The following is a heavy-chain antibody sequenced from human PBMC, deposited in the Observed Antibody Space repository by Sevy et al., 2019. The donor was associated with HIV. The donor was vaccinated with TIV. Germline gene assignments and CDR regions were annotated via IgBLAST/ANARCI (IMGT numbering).Heavy chain of an antibody. CDR1: GGSMTSYY. CDR2: IYYSGST. CDR3: ARSVGTGNYFDY. J-gene: IGHJ4*02. Sequence: SETLSLTCTVSGGSMTSYYWNWIRQPPGKGLEWIGYIYYSGSTKYNPSLKSQVTMSVDTSKNRFSLTLISVTAADTAVYHCARSVGTGNYFDYWGQGALVTVSS. V-gene: IGHV4-59*13. D-gene: IGHD2-21*02.